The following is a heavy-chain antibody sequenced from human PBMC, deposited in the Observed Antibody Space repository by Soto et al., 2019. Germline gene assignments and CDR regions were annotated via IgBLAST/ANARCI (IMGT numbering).Heavy chain of an antibody. CDR3: ALLPGIAAAVGGYYGMDV. CDR2: INPNSGGT. Sequence: ASVKVSCKASGYTFTGYYMHWVRQAPGQGLEWMGWINPNSGGTNYAQKFQGWVTMTRDTSISTAYMELSRLRSDDTAVYYCALLPGIAAAVGGYYGMDVWGQGTTVTVSS. V-gene: IGHV1-2*04. J-gene: IGHJ6*02. D-gene: IGHD6-13*01. CDR1: GYTFTGYY.